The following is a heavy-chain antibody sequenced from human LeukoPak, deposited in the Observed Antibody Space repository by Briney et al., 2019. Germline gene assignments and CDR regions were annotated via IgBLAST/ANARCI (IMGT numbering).Heavy chain of an antibody. CDR3: ARDILYDFWSGYSIDPI. D-gene: IGHD3-3*01. CDR1: GGSFSGYY. J-gene: IGHJ4*02. CDR2: INHRGGT. Sequence: SSETLSLTCGVYGGSFSGYYWNWIRQPPGMGLEWIGEINHRGGTGYNPSLKSRVTMSVDTSKNQFSLKLSSVTAADTAVYYCARDILYDFWSGYSIDPIWGQGALVTVSS. V-gene: IGHV4-34*01.